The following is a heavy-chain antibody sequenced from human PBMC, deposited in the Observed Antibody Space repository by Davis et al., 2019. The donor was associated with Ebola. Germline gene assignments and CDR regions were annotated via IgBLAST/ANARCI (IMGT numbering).Heavy chain of an antibody. CDR2: MNPNSGNT. V-gene: IGHV1-8*01. D-gene: IGHD2-15*01. Sequence: ASVKVSCKASGYTFTSYDINWVRQATGQGLEWMGWMNPNSGNTGYAQKFQGRVTMTRNTSISTAYMELSSLRSEDTAVYYCAREACSGGSCYYYYGMDVWGQGTTVTVSS. CDR3: AREACSGGSCYYYYGMDV. CDR1: GYTFTSYD. J-gene: IGHJ6*02.